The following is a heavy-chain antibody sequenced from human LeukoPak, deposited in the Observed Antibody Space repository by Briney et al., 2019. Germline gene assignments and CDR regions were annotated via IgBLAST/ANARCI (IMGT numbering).Heavy chain of an antibody. CDR1: GFTFNSHG. D-gene: IGHD3-22*01. Sequence: GGSLRLSCTASGFTFNSHGMHWVRQAPGKGLEWVALISYEGSNIKYADSVKGRFTISRDNSKNTLYLQMNSLTAADTAVYYCARRGSSGRSFDYWGQGTLVTVSS. J-gene: IGHJ4*02. CDR2: ISYEGSNI. CDR3: ARRGSSGRSFDY. V-gene: IGHV3-30*03.